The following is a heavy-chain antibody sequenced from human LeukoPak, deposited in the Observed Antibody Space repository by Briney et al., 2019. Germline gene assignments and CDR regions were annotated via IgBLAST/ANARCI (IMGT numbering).Heavy chain of an antibody. J-gene: IGHJ4*02. V-gene: IGHV3-30*18. CDR2: ISYDGSNE. D-gene: IGHD3-22*01. Sequence: GGSLRLSCEASGFTFSSYGMHWVRQAPGKGLEWVAVISYDGSNEYYADSVKGRFTISRDNSKNTLYLQMNSLRAEDTAVYYCAKDPTGYYYDSSGYYGGYWGQGTLVTVSS. CDR3: AKDPTGYYYDSSGYYGGY. CDR1: GFTFSSYG.